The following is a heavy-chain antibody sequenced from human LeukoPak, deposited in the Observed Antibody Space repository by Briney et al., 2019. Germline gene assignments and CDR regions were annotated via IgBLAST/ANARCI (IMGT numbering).Heavy chain of an antibody. V-gene: IGHV1-8*01. CDR3: ARDYGGNSGWFDP. CDR2: MNPNSGNT. CDR1: GYTFTSYD. Sequence: RASVKVSCKASGYTFTSYDLNWVRQATGQGLEWIGWMNPNSGNTGYAQKFQGRVTLTRSTSISTAYMELRSLTSEDTAVYYCARDYGGNSGWFDPWGQGTLVTVSS. D-gene: IGHD4-23*01. J-gene: IGHJ5*02.